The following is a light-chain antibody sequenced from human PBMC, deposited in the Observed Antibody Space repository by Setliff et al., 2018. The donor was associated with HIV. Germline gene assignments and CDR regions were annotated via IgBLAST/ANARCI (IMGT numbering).Light chain of an antibody. CDR1: NSNIGAGYD. CDR3: QSYDTSLNSEV. CDR2: GHV. J-gene: IGLJ1*01. V-gene: IGLV1-40*01. Sequence: QSVLTQPPSVSGAPGQRVTISCTGTNSNIGAGYDVHWYQQLPGTAPKLLIYGHVNRPSGVPDRFSGSMSGTSASLAITGLQPEDEADYYCQSYDTSLNSEVFGTGTKVTVL.